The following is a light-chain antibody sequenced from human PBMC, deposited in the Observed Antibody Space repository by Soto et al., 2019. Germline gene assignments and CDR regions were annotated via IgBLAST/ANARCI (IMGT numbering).Light chain of an antibody. J-gene: IGKJ1*01. CDR3: QQYNSYWPWT. CDR1: QSISSW. Sequence: DIQMTQSPSTLSASVGDRVTITCRASQSISSWLAWYQQKPGKAPKLLIYKASSLESGVPSRFSGSGSGTEFTLTISSLQPDDFATYYCQQYNSYWPWTFDQGTKVEIK. CDR2: KAS. V-gene: IGKV1-5*03.